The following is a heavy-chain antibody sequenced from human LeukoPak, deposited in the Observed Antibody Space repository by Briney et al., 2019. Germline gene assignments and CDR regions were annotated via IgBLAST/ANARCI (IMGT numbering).Heavy chain of an antibody. Sequence: ASVKVSCKASGYTFTSYGISWVRQAPGQGLEWMGWISAYNGNTNYAQKLQGRVTMTTDTSTSTAYMELRSLRSDDTAVYYCARPYCSSTSCYDAFDIWGQGQWSPSLQ. D-gene: IGHD2-2*01. J-gene: IGHJ3*02. CDR2: ISAYNGNT. V-gene: IGHV1-18*01. CDR3: ARPYCSSTSCYDAFDI. CDR1: GYTFTSYG.